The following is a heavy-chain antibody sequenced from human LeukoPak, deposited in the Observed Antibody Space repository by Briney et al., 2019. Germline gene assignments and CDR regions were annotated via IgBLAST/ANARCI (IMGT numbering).Heavy chain of an antibody. J-gene: IGHJ4*02. V-gene: IGHV4-38-2*02. CDR3: ARESRDSGYDGDY. CDR2: IYHSGST. CDR1: GFTFNSYA. Sequence: LRLSCAASGFTFNSYAMSWIRQPPGKGLEWIGSIYHSGSTYYNPSLKSRVTISVDTSKNQFSLKLSSVTAADTAVYYCARESRDSGYDGDYWGQGTLVTVSS. D-gene: IGHD5-12*01.